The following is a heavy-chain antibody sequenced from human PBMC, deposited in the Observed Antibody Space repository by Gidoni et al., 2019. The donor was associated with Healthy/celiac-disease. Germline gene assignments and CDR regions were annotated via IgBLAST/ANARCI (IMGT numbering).Heavy chain of an antibody. J-gene: IGHJ6*03. CDR1: GGSISSSSYY. CDR2: IYYSGST. CDR3: ASFYGSGPYYYYYMDV. V-gene: IGHV4-39*01. Sequence: QLQLQESGPGLVKPSETLSLTCTVSGGSISSSSYYWGWIRQPPGKGLEWIGSIYYSGSTYYNPSLKSRVTISVDTSKNQFSLKLSSVTAADTAVYYCASFYGSGPYYYYYMDVWGKGTTVTVSS. D-gene: IGHD3-10*01.